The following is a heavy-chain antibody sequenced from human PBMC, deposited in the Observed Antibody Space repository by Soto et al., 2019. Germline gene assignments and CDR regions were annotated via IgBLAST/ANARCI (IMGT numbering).Heavy chain of an antibody. Sequence: KTSETLSLTCTVSGGSISSYYWSWIRQPPGKGLEWIGYIYYSGSTNYNPSLKSRVTISVDTSKNQFSLKLSSVTAADTAVYYCARTLFGPLGPYFDYWGQGTLVTVSS. CDR3: ARTLFGPLGPYFDY. D-gene: IGHD3-16*01. CDR2: IYYSGST. CDR1: GGSISSYY. J-gene: IGHJ4*02. V-gene: IGHV4-59*01.